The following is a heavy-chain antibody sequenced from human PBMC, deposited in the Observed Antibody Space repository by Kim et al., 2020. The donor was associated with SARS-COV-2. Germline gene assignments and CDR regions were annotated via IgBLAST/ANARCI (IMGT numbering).Heavy chain of an antibody. V-gene: IGHV4-59*13. D-gene: IGHD4-17*01. CDR2: IYYSGST. CDR3: ARRSGTVTNYYYYYGMDV. CDR1: GGPISSYY. Sequence: SETLSLTCTVSGGPISSYYWSWIRQPPGKGLEWIGYIYYSGSTNYNPSLKSRVTISVDTSKNQFSLKLSSVTAADTAVYYCARRSGTVTNYYYYYGMDVWGQGTTVTVSS. J-gene: IGHJ6*02.